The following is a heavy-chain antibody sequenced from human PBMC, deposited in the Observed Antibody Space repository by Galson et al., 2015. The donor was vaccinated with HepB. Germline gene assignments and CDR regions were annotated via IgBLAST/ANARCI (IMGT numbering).Heavy chain of an antibody. CDR1: GYSFTNYW. CDR3: ARHPGGDAEMTTTEGFDP. V-gene: IGHV5-10-1*01. D-gene: IGHD5-24*01. Sequence: SGAEVKKPGESLRISCKASGYSFTNYWISWVRQMPGKGLEWMGRIDPSDSSANYNPSFQGHVTISVDKSISTAYLHWSSLRASDSAIYYCARHPGGDAEMTTTEGFDPWGQGTLVTVSS. J-gene: IGHJ5*02. CDR2: IDPSDSSA.